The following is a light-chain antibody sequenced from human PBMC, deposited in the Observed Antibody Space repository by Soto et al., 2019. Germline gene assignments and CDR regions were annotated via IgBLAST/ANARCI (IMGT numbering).Light chain of an antibody. CDR3: QQYDYLPLT. CDR1: QDISNY. V-gene: IGKV1-33*01. J-gene: IGKJ4*01. CDR2: DAS. Sequence: DIHMTQTHSSLSASVGDRLTITCQASQDISNYLNWYQQKPGKAPKXLIYDASNLETGVPSRFSGSGYGTDGNFNISSLQAEDSVTDDCQQYDYLPLTFGGGTKVDIK.